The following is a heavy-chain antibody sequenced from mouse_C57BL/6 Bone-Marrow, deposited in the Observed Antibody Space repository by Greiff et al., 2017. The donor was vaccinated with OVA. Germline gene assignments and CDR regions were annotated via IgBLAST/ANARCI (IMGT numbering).Heavy chain of an antibody. V-gene: IGHV2-4*01. Sequence: VMLVESGPGLVQPSQSLSITCTVSGFSLTSYGVHWVRQPPGKGLEWLGVIWSGGSTDYNAAFISRLSISKDNSKSQVFFKMNSLQADDTAIYYCAKSPYDYDDAMDYWGQGTSVTVSS. CDR2: IWSGGST. CDR3: AKSPYDYDDAMDY. D-gene: IGHD2-4*01. J-gene: IGHJ4*01. CDR1: GFSLTSYG.